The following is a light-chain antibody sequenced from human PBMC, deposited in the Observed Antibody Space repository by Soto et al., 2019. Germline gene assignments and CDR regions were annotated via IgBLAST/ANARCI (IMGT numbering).Light chain of an antibody. J-gene: IGKJ1*01. CDR3: QQYSVYWT. CDR2: DAS. Sequence: DIQMTQSPSSLSASVGDRVTMMCRASQSVSTRLAWYQQKPGKAPKVLIYDASSWAGGVPSRFTGSGSGTEFTLTINSLQPDDFATYYCQQYSVYWTFGQGTKVDIK. CDR1: QSVSTR. V-gene: IGKV1-5*02.